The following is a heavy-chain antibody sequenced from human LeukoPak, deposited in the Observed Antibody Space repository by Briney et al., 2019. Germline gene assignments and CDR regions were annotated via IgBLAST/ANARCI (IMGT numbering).Heavy chain of an antibody. CDR1: GFTFDEHG. D-gene: IGHD2-2*01. Sequence: GGSLSLSCAASGFTFDEHGMSWVRQVPGKGLEWVSGINWSGGSTGYADPLRGRFTISRDNAKNSLYLQMDSLRAEDTALYYCARAPITSPFYFDYWGQGTLVTVSS. J-gene: IGHJ4*02. CDR2: INWSGGST. CDR3: ARAPITSPFYFDY. V-gene: IGHV3-20*04.